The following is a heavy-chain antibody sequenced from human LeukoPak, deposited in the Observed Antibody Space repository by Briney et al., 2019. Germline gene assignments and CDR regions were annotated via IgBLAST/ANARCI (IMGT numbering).Heavy chain of an antibody. CDR3: ARVWAYGSGSYYDY. V-gene: IGHV1-2*02. CDR2: INPNSGGT. D-gene: IGHD3-10*01. J-gene: IGHJ4*02. Sequence: ASVKVSCKASGYTFTGYYMHWVRQAPGQGLEWMGWINPNSGGTNYALKFQGRVTMTRDTSISTAYMELSRLRSDDTAVYYCARVWAYGSGSYYDYWGQGTLVTVSS. CDR1: GYTFTGYY.